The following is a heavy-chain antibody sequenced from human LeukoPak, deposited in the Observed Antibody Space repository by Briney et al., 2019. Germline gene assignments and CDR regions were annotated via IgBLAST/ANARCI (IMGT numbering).Heavy chain of an antibody. CDR1: GFTFSDYS. CDR3: ARGQDIVAIQCGDF. J-gene: IGHJ4*02. D-gene: IGHD5-12*01. V-gene: IGHV3-48*02. Sequence: GGSLRLSCAGSGFTFSDYSMNWVRQAPGKGLEWVSYISSSGSTIYYADSVKGRITISRDNAKSSVHLQMNNLRDEDTAVYHCARGQDIVAIQCGDFWGQGTLVTVSS. CDR2: ISSSGSTI.